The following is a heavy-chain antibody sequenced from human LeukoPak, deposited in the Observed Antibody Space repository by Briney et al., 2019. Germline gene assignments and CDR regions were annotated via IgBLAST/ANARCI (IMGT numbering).Heavy chain of an antibody. CDR1: GGSISSGSYY. J-gene: IGHJ4*02. CDR2: IYTSGST. V-gene: IGHV4-61*02. D-gene: IGHD6-6*01. Sequence: SQTLSLTCTVSGGSISSGSYYWSWIRQPAGKGLEGVVRIYTSGSTNDNPSLKSRVTISVDTSKNQFSLKLSSVTAADTAVYYCARDDSSSSMFDYWGQGTLVTVSS. CDR3: ARDDSSSSMFDY.